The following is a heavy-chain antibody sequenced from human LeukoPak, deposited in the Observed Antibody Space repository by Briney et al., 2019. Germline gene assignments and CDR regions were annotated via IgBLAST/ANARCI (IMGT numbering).Heavy chain of an antibody. CDR3: AKELTRGYSYGNYFDY. CDR1: GFTFDDYA. D-gene: IGHD5-18*01. CDR2: ISWNSGSI. V-gene: IGHV3-9*01. J-gene: IGHJ4*02. Sequence: PGGSLRLSCAASGFTFDDYAMHWVRQAPGKGLEWVSGISWNSGSIGYADSVKGRFTISRDNAKNSLYLQMNSLRAEDTALYYCAKELTRGYSYGNYFDYWGQGTLVTVSS.